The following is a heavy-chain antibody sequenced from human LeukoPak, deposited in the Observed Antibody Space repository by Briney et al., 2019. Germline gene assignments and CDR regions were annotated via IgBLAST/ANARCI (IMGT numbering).Heavy chain of an antibody. V-gene: IGHV4-4*02. D-gene: IGHD6-19*01. Sequence: PSETLSLTCAVSGGSLTSSNWWSWARQPPGKGLEWIGEIYHSGSTNYNPSLKSRVTISADKSKNQFSLKLSSVTAADTAVYYCARDYIAVAATGKYYYYYYGMDVWGQGTTVTVSS. CDR3: ARDYIAVAATGKYYYYYYGMDV. CDR1: GGSLTSSNW. J-gene: IGHJ6*02. CDR2: IYHSGST.